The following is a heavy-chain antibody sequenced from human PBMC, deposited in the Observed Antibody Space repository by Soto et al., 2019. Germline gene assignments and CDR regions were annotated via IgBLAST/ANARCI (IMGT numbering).Heavy chain of an antibody. V-gene: IGHV3-23*01. Sequence: GGSLRLSCAGSGFTFGDYAMNWVRQAPGKGLEWVAGISGGASTTYYADSVKGRFSIARDNSANTLSLQMHSLRAEDTAIYYCAKIKPPQFGRFYYYAMDVWGQGTAVTVSS. J-gene: IGHJ6*02. CDR2: ISGGASTT. CDR1: GFTFGDYA. CDR3: AKIKPPQFGRFYYYAMDV. D-gene: IGHD3-10*01.